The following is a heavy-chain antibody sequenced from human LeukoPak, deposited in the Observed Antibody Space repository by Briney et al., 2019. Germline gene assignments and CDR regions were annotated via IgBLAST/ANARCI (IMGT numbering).Heavy chain of an antibody. CDR1: GFTFTDYY. CDR2: ISSSGSTM. D-gene: IGHD1-20*01. CDR3: ARDNWNDWGHDY. V-gene: IGHV3-11*01. J-gene: IGHJ4*02. Sequence: PGGSLRLSCAASGFTFTDYYMSWIRQAPGKGREGVSSISSSGSTMSYIDSVKGRFTISRDNAKKSLYLQMNSLRAEDTAVYYCARDNWNDWGHDYWGQGTLVTVSS.